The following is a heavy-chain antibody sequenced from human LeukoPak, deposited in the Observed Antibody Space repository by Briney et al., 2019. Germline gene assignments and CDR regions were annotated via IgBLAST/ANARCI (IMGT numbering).Heavy chain of an antibody. CDR2: ISGSGGST. J-gene: IGHJ4*02. CDR1: GFTFSSYA. V-gene: IGHV3-23*01. Sequence: GGSLRLSCAASGFTFSSYAMSWVRQAPGKGLEWVSAISGSGGSTYYADSVKGRFTISRDNPKNTLYLQMNSLRAEDTAVYYCARDLNRGSYFDYWGQGSLVTVSS. CDR3: ARDLNRGSYFDY.